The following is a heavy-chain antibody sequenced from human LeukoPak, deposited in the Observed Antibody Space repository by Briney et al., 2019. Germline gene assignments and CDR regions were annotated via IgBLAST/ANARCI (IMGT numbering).Heavy chain of an antibody. J-gene: IGHJ6*02. D-gene: IGHD4-23*01. CDR2: IFTSGSS. V-gene: IGHV4-4*07. Sequence: PSETLSLTCTVSGGSISSYYWSWIRQPAGKGLEWIGRIFTSGSSNYNPSLKSRVTMSVDTSKNQFSLNLTSVTAADTAVYYCAREDDGNSWRGMDVWGQGTTVTVFS. CDR1: GGSISSYY. CDR3: AREDDGNSWRGMDV.